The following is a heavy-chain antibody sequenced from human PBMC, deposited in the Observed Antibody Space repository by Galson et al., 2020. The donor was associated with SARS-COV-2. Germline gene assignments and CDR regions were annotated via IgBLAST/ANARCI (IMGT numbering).Heavy chain of an antibody. CDR3: ASQYGDYLYYYYYGMGV. J-gene: IGHJ6*02. Sequence: GESLKISCAASGFTFSSYSMNWVRQAPGKGLEWVSSISSSSSYIYYADSVKGRFTISRDNAKNSLYLQMNSLRAEDTAVYYCASQYGDYLYYYYYGMGVWGQGTTVTVSS. V-gene: IGHV3-21*01. CDR1: GFTFSSYS. D-gene: IGHD4-17*01. CDR2: ISSSSSYI.